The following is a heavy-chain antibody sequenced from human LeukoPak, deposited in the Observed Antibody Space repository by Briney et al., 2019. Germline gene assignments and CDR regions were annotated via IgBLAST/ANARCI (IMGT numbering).Heavy chain of an antibody. Sequence: SETLSLTRAVYGGSFSGYYWSWIRQPPGKGLEWIGEINHSGSTNYNPSLKSRVTISVDTSKNQFSLKLSSVTAADTAVYYCARGSRSWYGYWGQGTLVTVS. CDR3: ARGSRSWYGY. V-gene: IGHV4-34*01. CDR2: INHSGST. J-gene: IGHJ4*02. CDR1: GGSFSGYY. D-gene: IGHD6-13*01.